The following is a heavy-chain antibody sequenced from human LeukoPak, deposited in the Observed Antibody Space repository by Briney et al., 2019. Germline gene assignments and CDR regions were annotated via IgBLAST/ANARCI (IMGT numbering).Heavy chain of an antibody. Sequence: GGSLRLSCAASGLTFSSYAMNWVRQAPGKRLEWVSSIGSGGGTYYADSVQGRFTISRDNSKNTLYLQMNTLRAEDTALYYCATRAGYHCSGSGRPFDYWGQGTLVTVSS. CDR3: ATRAGYHCSGSGRPFDY. CDR2: IGSGGGT. V-gene: IGHV3-23*01. D-gene: IGHD3-10*01. J-gene: IGHJ4*02. CDR1: GLTFSSYA.